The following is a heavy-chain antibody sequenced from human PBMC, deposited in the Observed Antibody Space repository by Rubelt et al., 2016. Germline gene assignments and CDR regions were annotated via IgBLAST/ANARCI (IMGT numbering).Heavy chain of an antibody. CDR1: GYTFTGYY. D-gene: IGHD1-1*01. J-gene: IGHJ5*02. CDR2: NNPNSGGT. CDR3: ARVSGTTNNWFDP. V-gene: IGHV1-2*06. Sequence: QVQLVQSGAEVKKPGASVKVSCKASGYTFTGYYMHWVRQAPGQGLEWMGRNNPNSGGTNYEQKVKGRVTMTRDTSISTAYMELSRLRSDDTAGYYCARVSGTTNNWFDPWGQGTLVTVSS.